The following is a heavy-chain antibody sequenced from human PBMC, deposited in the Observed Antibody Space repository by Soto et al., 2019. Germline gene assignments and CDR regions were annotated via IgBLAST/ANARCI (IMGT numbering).Heavy chain of an antibody. CDR3: ARGGYSSSWYKIKWFDP. Sequence: RLSETLSLTWTVSVGSISIGDYYWIWIRQPPGKGLEWIGYVYYSGSTYYNPSLKSRVTISVDTSKNQFSLKLSSVTAADTAVYYCARGGYSSSWYKIKWFDPWGQGTLVTVSS. CDR1: VGSISIGDYY. V-gene: IGHV4-30-4*01. D-gene: IGHD6-13*01. J-gene: IGHJ5*02. CDR2: VYYSGST.